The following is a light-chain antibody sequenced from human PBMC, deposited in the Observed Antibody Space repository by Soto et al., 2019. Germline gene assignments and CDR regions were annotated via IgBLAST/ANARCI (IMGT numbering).Light chain of an antibody. Sequence: QSVLTQPPSVSGAPGQRVTISCTGSSSNIGAGYNVHWYQQVPGTAPILLIYADSNRPSGVPDRFSGSKSGTSASLAITGLQAEDEADYYCQSYDSSLSGWLFGGGTKLTVL. CDR3: QSYDSSLSGWL. CDR1: SSNIGAGYN. J-gene: IGLJ3*02. CDR2: ADS. V-gene: IGLV1-40*01.